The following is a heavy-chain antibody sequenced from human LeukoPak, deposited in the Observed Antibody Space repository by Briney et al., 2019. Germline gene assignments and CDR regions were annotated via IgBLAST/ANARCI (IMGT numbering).Heavy chain of an antibody. CDR2: ISGHNGNT. CDR3: ARSGAYGSGSYYIRY. J-gene: IGHJ4*02. Sequence: GASVKVSCKASGYSFTSFGISWVRQAPGQGLEWMGWISGHNGNTDYAQKFQGGVTMTTDTSTSTAYMELRSLRSDDTAMYYCARSGAYGSGSYYIRYWGQGTLVTVSS. CDR1: GYSFTSFG. V-gene: IGHV1-18*01. D-gene: IGHD3-10*01.